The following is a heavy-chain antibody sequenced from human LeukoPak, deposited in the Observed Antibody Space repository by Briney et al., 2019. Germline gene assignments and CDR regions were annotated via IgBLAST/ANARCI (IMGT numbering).Heavy chain of an antibody. CDR2: ITSSGGTT. D-gene: IGHD6-13*01. J-gene: IGHJ4*02. CDR1: GFTFSSHG. Sequence: GGSLRLSCAASGFTFSSHGMSGVRQAPGKGLEWVSYITSSGGTTYYADSVKGRFTISRDNSKSTLYLHMNSLRAEDTAVYYCAKCGSTWPADHWGQGTLVTVSS. V-gene: IGHV3-23*01. CDR3: AKCGSTWPADH.